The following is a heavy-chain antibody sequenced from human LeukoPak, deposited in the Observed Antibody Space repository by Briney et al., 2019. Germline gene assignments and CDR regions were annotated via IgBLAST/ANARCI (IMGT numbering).Heavy chain of an antibody. V-gene: IGHV1-2*02. J-gene: IGHJ5*02. D-gene: IGHD3-22*01. CDR1: GYTFTGYY. CDR2: INPNSGGT. Sequence: SVKVSCKASGYTFTGYYMHWVRQAPGQGLEWMGWINPNSGGTNYAQKFQGRVTMTRDTSISTAYMELSRLRSDDTAVYYCARDAYYYDSSGYYYPDGWFDPWGQGTLVTVSS. CDR3: ARDAYYYDSSGYYYPDGWFDP.